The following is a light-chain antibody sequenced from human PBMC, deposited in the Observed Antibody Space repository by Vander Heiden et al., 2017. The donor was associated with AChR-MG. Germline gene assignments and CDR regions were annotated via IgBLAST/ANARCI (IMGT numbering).Light chain of an antibody. CDR1: QSVDTW. J-gene: IGKJ2*01. Sequence: EIVMTQSPATLSVSPGERATLSCRASQSVDTWVAWYQQKPGQAPRLLIYTTSNRATGIPARFSGSGSGTEFTLTISSLQSEDFAVYYCQQYYNWPYTFGQGTKVEI. V-gene: IGKV3-15*01. CDR2: TTS. CDR3: QQYYNWPYT.